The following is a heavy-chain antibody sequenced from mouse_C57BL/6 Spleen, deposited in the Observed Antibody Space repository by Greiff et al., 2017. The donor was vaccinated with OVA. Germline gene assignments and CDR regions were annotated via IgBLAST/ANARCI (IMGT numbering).Heavy chain of an antibody. V-gene: IGHV14-4*01. Sequence: VQLQQSGAELVRPGASVKLSCTASGFNIKDDHMHWVKQRPEQGLEWIGWIDPENGDTEYASKFQGKATITADTSSNTAYLQLSSLTSEDTAVYYCTFTTMYAMDYWGQGTSVTVSS. CDR3: TFTTMYAMDY. CDR2: IDPENGDT. D-gene: IGHD1-1*01. J-gene: IGHJ4*01. CDR1: GFNIKDDH.